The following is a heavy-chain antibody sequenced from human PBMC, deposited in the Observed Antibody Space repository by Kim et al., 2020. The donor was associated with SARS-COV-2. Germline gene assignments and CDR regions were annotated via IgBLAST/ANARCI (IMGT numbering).Heavy chain of an antibody. V-gene: IGHV3-23*01. D-gene: IGHD3-3*01. Sequence: ADSDNGRFTSSRSNAKNTLYLRMNSLGAEDTAVYYCAKDRRVVTPGGMDVWGQGTTVTVSS. CDR3: AKDRRVVTPGGMDV. J-gene: IGHJ6*02.